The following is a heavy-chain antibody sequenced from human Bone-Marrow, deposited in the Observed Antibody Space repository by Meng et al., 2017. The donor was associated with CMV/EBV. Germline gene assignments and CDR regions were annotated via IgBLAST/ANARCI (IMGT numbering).Heavy chain of an antibody. V-gene: IGHV3-30*02. CDR3: AIVAGYTASG. Sequence: GESLKISCAASGFTFSSYGMHWVRQAPGKGLEWVAFIRYDGSNEYYADSVKGRFTISRDNSKNSLYLQMNSLRAEDTAVYYCAIVAGYTASGWGQGTLVTVSS. J-gene: IGHJ4*02. CDR1: GFTFSSYG. D-gene: IGHD2-2*02. CDR2: IRYDGSNE.